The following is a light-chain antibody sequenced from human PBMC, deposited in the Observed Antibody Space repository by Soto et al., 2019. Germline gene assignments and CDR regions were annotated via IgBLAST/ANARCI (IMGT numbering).Light chain of an antibody. CDR2: DAS. Sequence: DIQMTQSPSTLSASVGDRVTITCRARQSISSWLAWYQQKPGKAPKLLIYDASSLESGVPSRFSGSGSGTEFTLTISSLQPDDFATYYCQQYNSYQGTFGQGTKVEIK. V-gene: IGKV1-5*01. J-gene: IGKJ1*01. CDR3: QQYNSYQGT. CDR1: QSISSW.